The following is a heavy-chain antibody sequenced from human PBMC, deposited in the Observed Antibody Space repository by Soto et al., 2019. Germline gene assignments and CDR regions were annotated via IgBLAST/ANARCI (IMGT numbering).Heavy chain of an antibody. CDR3: ARDSGLGNWFDP. CDR2: IYYSGST. Sequence: XGTLSLPSIVSGGSVSSGSYYWSCIRQPPGKGLEWIGYIYYSGSTNYNPSLKSRVTISVDTSKNQFSLKLSSVTAADTAVYYCARDSGLGNWFDPWSQGTLVTVSS. D-gene: IGHD6-19*01. CDR1: GGSVSSGSYY. V-gene: IGHV4-61*01. J-gene: IGHJ5*02.